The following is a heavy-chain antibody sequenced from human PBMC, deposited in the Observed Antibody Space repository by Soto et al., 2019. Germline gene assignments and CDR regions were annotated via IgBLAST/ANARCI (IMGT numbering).Heavy chain of an antibody. V-gene: IGHV3-48*03. D-gene: IGHD5-12*01. J-gene: IGHJ4*02. CDR2: ISSSGSPI. CDR1: GFPFAYYE. CDR3: AKIRRDGYNFDI. Sequence: LRLSCAASGFPFAYYEMNWVRQAPGKGLEWISYISSSGSPIYYADSVKGRFTISRDNAKNSLYLQMHSLRTGDTAVYYCAKIRRDGYNFDIWGQGTLVTVSS.